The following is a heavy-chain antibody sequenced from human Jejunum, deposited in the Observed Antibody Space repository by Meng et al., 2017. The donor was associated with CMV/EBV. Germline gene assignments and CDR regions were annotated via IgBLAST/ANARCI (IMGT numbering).Heavy chain of an antibody. D-gene: IGHD1-26*01. CDR3: ARDLWGLGDY. J-gene: IGHJ4*02. V-gene: IGHV3-74*01. CDR2: IAYDASVI. CDR1: GFSFSSYW. Sequence: CAASGFSFSSYWMHWIRQTPGKGLVWVSRIAYDASVIDYADSVKGRFTISRDNAKNTLYLQMNSLRAEDTAVYYCARDLWGLGDYWGQGTLVTVSS.